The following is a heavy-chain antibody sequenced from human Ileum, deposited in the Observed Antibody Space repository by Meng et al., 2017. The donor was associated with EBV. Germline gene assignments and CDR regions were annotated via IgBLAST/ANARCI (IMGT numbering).Heavy chain of an antibody. CDR1: GGSISSDYG. Sequence: APVQVSGPRAVTPSGTLSLTCSISGGSISSDYGWSWVRQSPEKGLEWIGEMYPTGPTYYDPSLKGRVSISIDKSKNQLSLKLNSVTAADTAVYYCVRGGTYYLSYWGQGSLVTVSS. J-gene: IGHJ4*02. CDR3: VRGGTYYLSY. V-gene: IGHV4-4*02. D-gene: IGHD1-26*01. CDR2: MYPTGPT.